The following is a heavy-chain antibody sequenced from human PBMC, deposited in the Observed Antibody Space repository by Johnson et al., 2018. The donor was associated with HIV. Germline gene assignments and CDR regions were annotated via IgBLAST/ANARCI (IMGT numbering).Heavy chain of an antibody. J-gene: IGHJ3*02. CDR2: ISYDGSNK. CDR1: GFTFSSYA. Sequence: QMLLVESGGGVVQPGRSLRLSCAASGFTFSSYAMHWVRQAPGKGLEWVAVISYDGSNKYYADSVKGRFTISRDNARNSLYLQMNSLRAEDTALYYCAKVGVPRGFFYDVFDIWGQGTMVTVSS. CDR3: AKVGVPRGFFYDVFDI. D-gene: IGHD2/OR15-2a*01. V-gene: IGHV3-30-3*01.